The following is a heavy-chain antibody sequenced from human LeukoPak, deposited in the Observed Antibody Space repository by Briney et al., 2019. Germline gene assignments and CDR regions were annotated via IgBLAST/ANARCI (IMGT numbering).Heavy chain of an antibody. Sequence: SVKVSCKASGDTFTSYGISWVRQAPGQGLEWMGRIIPILGIANYAQKFQGRVTITADKSTSTAYMELSSLRSEDTAVYYCARGSGYSSGWGQGTLVSVSS. D-gene: IGHD6-19*01. J-gene: IGHJ4*02. V-gene: IGHV1-69*04. CDR2: IIPILGIA. CDR1: GDTFTSYG. CDR3: ARGSGYSSG.